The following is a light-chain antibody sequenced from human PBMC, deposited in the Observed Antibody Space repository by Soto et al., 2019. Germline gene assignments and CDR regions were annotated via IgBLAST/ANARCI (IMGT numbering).Light chain of an antibody. V-gene: IGKV3-20*01. J-gene: IGKJ2*01. CDR1: QSVSSSY. CDR3: QQYGSSPYP. CDR2: GAS. Sequence: EIVLTQSPGTLSLSPGERATLSCRASQSVSSSYLAWYQQKPGQAPRLLIYGASSRATGIPERFSGSGSGTDFTLTISRLEPEDFAVYSCQQYGSSPYPFGQGTKLEIK.